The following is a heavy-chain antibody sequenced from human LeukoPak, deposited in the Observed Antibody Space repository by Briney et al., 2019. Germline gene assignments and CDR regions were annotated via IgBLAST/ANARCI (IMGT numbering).Heavy chain of an antibody. CDR1: GFTLSSYA. Sequence: GGSLRLSCAASGFTLSSYAMTWVRQAPGRGLEWVSSVDGGGGGTYYADSVKGRFTIPRDNSKDTLYLQMNGLRAEDTAVYFCAKQSAGSAAWYSLHYDFWGQGTLVTVSS. CDR2: VDGGGGGT. D-gene: IGHD6-13*01. J-gene: IGHJ4*02. V-gene: IGHV3-23*01. CDR3: AKQSAGSAAWYSLHYDF.